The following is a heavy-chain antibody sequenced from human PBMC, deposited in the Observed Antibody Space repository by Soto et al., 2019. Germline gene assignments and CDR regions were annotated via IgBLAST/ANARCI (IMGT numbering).Heavy chain of an antibody. Sequence: LRLSCAASGFTFSKAWMSWVRLAPGKGLEWVGRIKNKTDGGTADYPAPVRGRFTVSRDDSRDTLYLQMDSLKTEDTAVYYCTTDPYYNFWSGYFFDYWGQGTLVTVSS. V-gene: IGHV3-15*01. CDR1: GFTFSKAW. D-gene: IGHD3-3*01. CDR3: TTDPYYNFWSGYFFDY. CDR2: IKNKTDGGTA. J-gene: IGHJ4*02.